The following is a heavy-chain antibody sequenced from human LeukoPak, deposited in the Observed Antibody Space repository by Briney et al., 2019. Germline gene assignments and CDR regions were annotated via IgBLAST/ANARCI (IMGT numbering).Heavy chain of an antibody. CDR3: ARDYGYRIVDYFDS. CDR2: IKLDGSEK. D-gene: IGHD5-18*01. CDR1: GFTFSSYW. J-gene: IGHJ4*02. V-gene: IGHV3-7*01. Sequence: GGSLRLSCAASGFTFSSYWMTWVRQAPGKGLEWVANIKLDGSEKYFVDSVKGRFTISRDNAKNSLYLQMNNLRAEDTAVYYCARDYGYRIVDYFDSWGQGILVSVSS.